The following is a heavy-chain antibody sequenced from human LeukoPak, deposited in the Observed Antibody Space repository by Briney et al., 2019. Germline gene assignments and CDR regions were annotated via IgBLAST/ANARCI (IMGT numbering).Heavy chain of an antibody. D-gene: IGHD5-12*01. J-gene: IGHJ5*02. CDR1: GGTFSSYA. CDR3: ARDHSGYSGYVLHYNWFDP. CDR2: INPSGGST. V-gene: IGHV1-46*01. Sequence: ASVKVSCKASGGTFSSYAISWVRQAPGQGLEWMGIINPSGGSTSYAQKFQGRVTMTRDTSTSTVYMELSSLRSEDTAVYYCARDHSGYSGYVLHYNWFDPWGQGTLVTVSS.